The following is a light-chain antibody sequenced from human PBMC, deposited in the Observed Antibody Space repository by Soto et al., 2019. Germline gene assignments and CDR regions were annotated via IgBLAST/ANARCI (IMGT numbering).Light chain of an antibody. CDR3: QHLSD. Sequence: EIVLTQSPATLSLSPGERATLSCRASQSVSSYLAWYQQKPGQAPRLLIYDASNRATGIPARFSGSGSGTDFFLTISSLEPEDFAVYYSQHLSDFVQGKR. CDR2: DAS. CDR1: QSVSSY. V-gene: IGKV3-11*01. J-gene: IGKJ5*01.